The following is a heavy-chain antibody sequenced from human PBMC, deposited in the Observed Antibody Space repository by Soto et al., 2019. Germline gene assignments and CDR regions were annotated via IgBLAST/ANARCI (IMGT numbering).Heavy chain of an antibody. CDR1: GYTFTSYA. V-gene: IGHV1-3*01. J-gene: IGHJ2*01. Sequence: QVQVVQSGAEVKKPGASVKVSCKASGYTFTSYAMHWVRQAPGQRLEWMGWINPGNGNTKNSQKFQGRVTITRDTFASTAYMELSSVRSEDTDVYYCARGYSSVTTFYFDLWGSGTRVTVSS. D-gene: IGHD3-10*01. CDR3: ARGYSSVTTFYFDL. CDR2: INPGNGNT.